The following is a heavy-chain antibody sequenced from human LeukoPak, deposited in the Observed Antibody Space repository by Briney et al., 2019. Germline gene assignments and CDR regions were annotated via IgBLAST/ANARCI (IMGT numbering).Heavy chain of an antibody. CDR2: IYPGDSDT. D-gene: IGHD2-2*01. V-gene: IGHV5-51*01. CDR3: ARGRVVPAAMYYYYYMDV. CDR1: GYSFTSFW. Sequence: GESLKISCKGSGYSFTSFWIAWVRQMPGKGLEWMGIIYPGDSDTRYSPSFQGQVPISAEKSISTAYLQWSSLKASYTAMYYCARGRVVPAAMYYYYYMDVWGKGTTVTISS. J-gene: IGHJ6*03.